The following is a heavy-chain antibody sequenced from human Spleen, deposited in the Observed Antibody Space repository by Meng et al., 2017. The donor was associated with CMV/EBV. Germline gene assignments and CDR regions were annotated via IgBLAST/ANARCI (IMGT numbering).Heavy chain of an antibody. CDR3: ARDPRASREENWFDP. V-gene: IGHV6-1*01. Sequence: SCAISGDSVSSNSAAWNWIRQSPSRGLEWLGRTYYRSKWYNDYAVSVKSRITINPDTSKNQFSLQLNSVTPEDTAVYYCARDPRASREENWFDPWGQGTLVTVSS. D-gene: IGHD2-2*01. CDR1: GDSVSSNSAA. J-gene: IGHJ5*02. CDR2: TYYRSKWYN.